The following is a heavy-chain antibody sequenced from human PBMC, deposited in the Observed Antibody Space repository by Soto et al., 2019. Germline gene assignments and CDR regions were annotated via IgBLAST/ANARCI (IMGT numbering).Heavy chain of an antibody. CDR2: MNPNSGNT. CDR3: ARHSGTWGRPRGYSSSWSY. J-gene: IGHJ4*02. V-gene: IGHV1-8*01. D-gene: IGHD6-13*01. Sequence: ASVKVSCKASGYTFTSYDINWVRQATGQGLEWMGWMNPNSGNTGYAQKFQGRVTMTRNTSISTAYMELSSLRSEDTAVYYCARHSGTWGRPRGYSSSWSYWGQGTLVTVSS. CDR1: GYTFTSYD.